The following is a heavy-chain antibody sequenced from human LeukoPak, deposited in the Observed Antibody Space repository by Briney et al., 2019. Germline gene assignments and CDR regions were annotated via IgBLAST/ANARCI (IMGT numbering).Heavy chain of an antibody. CDR1: GFTFSSYS. CDR2: ISSSSSYI. J-gene: IGHJ4*02. D-gene: IGHD3-3*02. V-gene: IGHV3-21*01. Sequence: PGGSLRLSCAASGFTFSSYSMNWVRQAPGKGLEWVSSISSSSSYIYYADSVKGRFTISRDNAKNSLYLQMNSLRAEDTAVYYCASSTPPPRNSFDYWGQGTLVTVSS. CDR3: ASSTPPPRNSFDY.